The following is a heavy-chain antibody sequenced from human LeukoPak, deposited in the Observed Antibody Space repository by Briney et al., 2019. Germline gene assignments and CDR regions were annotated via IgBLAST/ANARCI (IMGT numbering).Heavy chain of an antibody. V-gene: IGHV3-74*01. CDR2: IHSDGSST. D-gene: IGHD3-3*01. J-gene: IGHJ6*02. CDR1: EFAFSDYW. Sequence: GGSLRLSCGASEFAFSDYWMHWVRHAPGKGLVWVSRIHSDGSSTSYADSVKGRFTISRDNAKNMLFLQMNNLRAEDTAVYYCARGYDVWSGHIRMSMGMDVWGRGTTVTVSS. CDR3: ARGYDVWSGHIRMSMGMDV.